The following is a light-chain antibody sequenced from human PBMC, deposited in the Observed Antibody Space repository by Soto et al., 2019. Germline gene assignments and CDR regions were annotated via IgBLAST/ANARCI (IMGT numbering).Light chain of an antibody. J-gene: IGKJ4*01. CDR2: GAS. V-gene: IGKV3-20*01. Sequence: IVLTQSPVTLSLSPGERATLSCRASQSVSSSFLAWYQQKPGQAPRLLIYGASTRATGIPDRFSGSGSGTDFTLTISRLEPEDFAVYYCQQYGSSPQTFGGGTKVDIK. CDR3: QQYGSSPQT. CDR1: QSVSSSF.